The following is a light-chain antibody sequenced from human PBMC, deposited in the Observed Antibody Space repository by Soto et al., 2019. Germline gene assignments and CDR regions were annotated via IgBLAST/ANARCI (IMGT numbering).Light chain of an antibody. CDR1: SSDIGGYTY. Sequence: QSVLTQPASVSGSPGQSITISCTGTSSDIGGYTYVSWYQQHPGKAPKLMIYEVSNRPSGVSNRFSASKSGNTASLTISGLQAEDEADYYCSSYTSSSTWVFGGGTQLTVL. CDR3: SSYTSSSTWV. V-gene: IGLV2-14*01. J-gene: IGLJ7*01. CDR2: EVS.